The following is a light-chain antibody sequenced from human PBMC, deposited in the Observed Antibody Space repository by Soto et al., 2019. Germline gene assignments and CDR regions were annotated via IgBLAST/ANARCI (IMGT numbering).Light chain of an antibody. CDR2: GAS. V-gene: IGKV3-15*01. J-gene: IGKJ4*01. CDR1: QSGISS. Sequence: EIVVTQSPALVSVSPGDRVTLSCRASQSGISSLAWYQQKLGQAPRLLIYGASTRATGIPASFSGSGSGTEFFLNISSLQSEDSAIYYCQHYNNWLGTFGGGTKVEIK. CDR3: QHYNNWLGT.